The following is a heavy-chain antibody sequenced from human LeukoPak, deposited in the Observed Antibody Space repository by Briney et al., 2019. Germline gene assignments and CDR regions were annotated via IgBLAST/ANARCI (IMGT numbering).Heavy chain of an antibody. D-gene: IGHD2-15*01. J-gene: IGHJ4*02. CDR1: GGSISSSTYY. CDR2: IYYSGST. CDR3: ARAGIYCSGGSCYYYFDY. Sequence: SETLSLTCSVSGGSISSSTYYWGWIRQPPGKGLEWIGSIYYSGSTYYNPSLKSRVTISVDTSKNQFSLKLSSVTAADTAVYYCARAGIYCSGGSCYYYFDYWGQGTLVTVSS. V-gene: IGHV4-39*07.